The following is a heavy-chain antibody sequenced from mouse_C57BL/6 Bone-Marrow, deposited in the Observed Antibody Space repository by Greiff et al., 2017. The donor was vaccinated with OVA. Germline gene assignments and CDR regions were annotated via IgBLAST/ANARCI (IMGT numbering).Heavy chain of an antibody. J-gene: IGHJ4*01. CDR2: IDPENGDT. CDR1: GFNIKDDY. Sequence: EVQLQQPGAELVKPGASVKMSCKASGFNIKDDYMHWVKQRPEQGLEWIGWIDPENGDTEYASKFQGKATITADTSSNTAYLQLSSLTSEDTAVYYCTTANYYGSSYDYAMDYWGQGTSVTVSS. CDR3: TTANYYGSSYDYAMDY. D-gene: IGHD1-1*01. V-gene: IGHV14-4*01.